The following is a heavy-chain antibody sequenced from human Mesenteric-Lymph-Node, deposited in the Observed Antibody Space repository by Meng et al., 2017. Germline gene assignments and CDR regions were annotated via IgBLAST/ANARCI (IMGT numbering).Heavy chain of an antibody. CDR2: IGYSGTI. CDR3: ARRVHDGSGHHYFDY. Sequence: LELQESGPGLVKPSETLSLTCTGSGGSTTSTSYYWDWIRQSPAKGLEWIGTIGYSGTIVYNPSLSSRVTMTLDTSKNQFSLKLSSVTAPDTAVYYCARRVHDGSGHHYFDYWGQGTLVTVSS. J-gene: IGHJ4*02. CDR1: GGSTTSTSYY. V-gene: IGHV4-39*01. D-gene: IGHD3-22*01.